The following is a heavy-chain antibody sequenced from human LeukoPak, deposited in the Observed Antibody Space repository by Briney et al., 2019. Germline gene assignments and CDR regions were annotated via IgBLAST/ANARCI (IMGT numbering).Heavy chain of an antibody. V-gene: IGHV3-74*01. D-gene: IGHD3-10*01. CDR1: GFTFSNYW. Sequence: GGSLRLSCAASGFTFSNYWMHWVRQAPGKGLVWVSRINADGSTTNYADSVKGRFTTSRDNAKNTLYLQMNSLRAGDTAVYYCARDPMALDWFDTWGQGTLVTVSS. CDR2: INADGSTT. J-gene: IGHJ5*02. CDR3: ARDPMALDWFDT.